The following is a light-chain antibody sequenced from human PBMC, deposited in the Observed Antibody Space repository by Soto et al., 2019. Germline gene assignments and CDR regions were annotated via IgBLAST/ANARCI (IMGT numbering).Light chain of an antibody. Sequence: EIVLTQSPATLSLSLGESATLSCRASQSVSSYLAWYQQKPGQGPRLLIYDASNRATGVSARFSGSGYGTDFTLTISSLEPDDFAVYYCHQRSSWPRGTFGRGTKVEIK. J-gene: IGKJ1*01. CDR3: HQRSSWPRGT. V-gene: IGKV3-11*01. CDR2: DAS. CDR1: QSVSSY.